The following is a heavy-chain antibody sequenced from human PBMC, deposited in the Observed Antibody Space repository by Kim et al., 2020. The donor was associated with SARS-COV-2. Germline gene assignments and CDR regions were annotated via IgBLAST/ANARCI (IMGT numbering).Heavy chain of an antibody. V-gene: IGHV3-30*02. J-gene: IGHJ4*02. Sequence: GRLTSARDNSKNTLYLQMNSLRAEDTAVYYCAKDRLLFYGSGSYYSYFDYWGQGTLVTVSS. D-gene: IGHD3-10*01. CDR3: AKDRLLFYGSGSYYSYFDY.